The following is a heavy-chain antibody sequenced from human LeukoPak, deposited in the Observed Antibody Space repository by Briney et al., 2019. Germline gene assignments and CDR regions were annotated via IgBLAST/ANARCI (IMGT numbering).Heavy chain of an antibody. V-gene: IGHV1-46*01. CDR1: GYTFTRYY. Sequence: ASVKVSCKASGYTFTRYYMHWVRQAPGQGLEWMGIINPSGGSTSYAQKFQGRVTMTRDMSTSTVYMELSSLRSEETAVYYCARDLITKHVSFDYWGQGTLVTVSS. J-gene: IGHJ4*02. CDR3: ARDLITKHVSFDY. CDR2: INPSGGST. D-gene: IGHD2-21*01.